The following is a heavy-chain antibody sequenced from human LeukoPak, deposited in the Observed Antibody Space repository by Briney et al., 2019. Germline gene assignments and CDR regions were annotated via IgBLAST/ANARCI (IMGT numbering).Heavy chain of an antibody. CDR1: GFTFDDYA. CDR3: AKDWYYDSNYFDY. J-gene: IGHJ4*02. Sequence: GGSLRLSCAASGFTFDDYAMHWVRQAPGKGLEWVSGISWNSGSIGYADPVKGRFTISRDNAKNSLYLQMNSLRAEDTALYYCAKDWYYDSNYFDYWGQGTLVTVSS. CDR2: ISWNSGSI. D-gene: IGHD3-22*01. V-gene: IGHV3-9*01.